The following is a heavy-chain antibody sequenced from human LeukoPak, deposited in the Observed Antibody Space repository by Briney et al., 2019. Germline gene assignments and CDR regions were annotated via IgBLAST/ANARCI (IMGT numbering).Heavy chain of an antibody. Sequence: GASVKVSCKASGGTFSSYAISWVRQAPGQGLEWMGGIIPIFGTANYAQKFQGRVTITTDEYTSTAYMELSSLRSEDTAVYYCARSGGGYFDWLLLLWGQGTLVTVSS. CDR1: GGTFSSYA. J-gene: IGHJ4*02. CDR3: ARSGGGYFDWLLLL. CDR2: IIPIFGTA. D-gene: IGHD3-9*01. V-gene: IGHV1-69*05.